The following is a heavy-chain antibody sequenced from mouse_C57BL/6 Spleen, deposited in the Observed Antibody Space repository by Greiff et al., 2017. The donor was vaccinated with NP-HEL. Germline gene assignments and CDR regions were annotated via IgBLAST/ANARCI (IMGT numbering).Heavy chain of an antibody. V-gene: IGHV5-9-1*02. CDR3: TRGGYDVPWFAY. J-gene: IGHJ3*01. Sequence: DVQLQESGEGLVKPGGSLKLSCAASGFTFSSYAMSWVRQTPEKRLEWVAYISSGGDYIYYADTVKGRFTISRDNARNTLYLQMSSLKSEDTAMYYCTRGGYDVPWFAYWGQGTLVTVSA. CDR2: ISSGGDYI. D-gene: IGHD2-2*01. CDR1: GFTFSSYA.